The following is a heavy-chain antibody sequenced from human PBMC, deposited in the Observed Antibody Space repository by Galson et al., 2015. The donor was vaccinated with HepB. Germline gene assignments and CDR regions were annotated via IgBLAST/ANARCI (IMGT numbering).Heavy chain of an antibody. D-gene: IGHD6-6*01. CDR1: GFPFSTYT. Sequence: SLRLSCAASGFPFSTYTMSWVRQAPGKGLEWVSVISGSGGTTYYADSVRGRFTISRDNTKRTLYLQMNKLRGEDTALYYCAKDRNSTSPGTYGMDVWGQGTTVTVFS. CDR3: AKDRNSTSPGTYGMDV. CDR2: ISGSGGTT. V-gene: IGHV3-23*01. J-gene: IGHJ6*02.